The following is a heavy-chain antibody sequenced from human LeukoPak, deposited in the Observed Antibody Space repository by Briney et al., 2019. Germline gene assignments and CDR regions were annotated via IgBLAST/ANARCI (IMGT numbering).Heavy chain of an antibody. J-gene: IGHJ4*02. D-gene: IGHD2-8*01. CDR1: GYTFTIYA. CDR3: ARDPSDIVLMPSDY. Sequence: ASVKVSFKASGYTFTIYAMHWVRQAPGQRLEWMGWINAGNGNTKYSQEFQGRVTMTRDTSISTAYMELSRLRSDDTAVYYCARDPSDIVLMPSDYWGQGTLVTVSS. CDR2: INAGNGNT. V-gene: IGHV1-3*01.